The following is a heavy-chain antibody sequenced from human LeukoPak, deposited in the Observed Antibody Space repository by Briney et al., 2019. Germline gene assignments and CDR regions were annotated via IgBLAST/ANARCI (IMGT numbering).Heavy chain of an antibody. V-gene: IGHV4-59*08. Sequence: PSETLSLTCTVSGGSISGYYWIWIRQPPGKGLEWIGYNYYSGNNNYNPSLKSRVTISLDMSKSEFSLKLIYVTAASTAVYYCARRTTVAPEYHFGSWGQGILVTVSP. J-gene: IGHJ4*02. CDR2: NYYSGNN. D-gene: IGHD4-23*01. CDR1: GGSISGYY. CDR3: ARRTTVAPEYHFGS.